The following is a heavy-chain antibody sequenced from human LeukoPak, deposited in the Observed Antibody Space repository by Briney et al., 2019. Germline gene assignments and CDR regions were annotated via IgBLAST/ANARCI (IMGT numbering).Heavy chain of an antibody. Sequence: SETLSLTCTVSGGSISSYYWSWIRQPPGKGLEWIGYIYYSGSTNYNPSLKSRVTISVDTSKNQFSLKLRSVTAADTAVYYCARSGYCSGGSCYSGWFDPWGQGTLVTVSS. D-gene: IGHD2-15*01. V-gene: IGHV4-59*01. CDR1: GGSISSYY. CDR3: ARSGYCSGGSCYSGWFDP. J-gene: IGHJ5*02. CDR2: IYYSGST.